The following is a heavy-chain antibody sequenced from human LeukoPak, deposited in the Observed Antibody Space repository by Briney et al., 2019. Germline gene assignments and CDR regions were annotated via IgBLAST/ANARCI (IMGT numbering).Heavy chain of an antibody. CDR3: AKGSSGSVGEFDY. CDR1: GFTFDDYA. D-gene: IGHD6-19*01. Sequence: GGSLRLSCAASGFTFDDYAMHWVRQAPGEGLEWVSGISWNSGSIGYADSVKGRFTISRDNAKNSLYLQMNSLRAEDTALYYCAKGSSGSVGEFDYWGQGTLVTVSS. V-gene: IGHV3-9*01. J-gene: IGHJ4*02. CDR2: ISWNSGSI.